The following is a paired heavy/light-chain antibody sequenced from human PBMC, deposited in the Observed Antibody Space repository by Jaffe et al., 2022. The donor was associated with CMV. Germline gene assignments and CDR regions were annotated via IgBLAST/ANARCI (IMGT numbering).Light chain of an antibody. CDR2: GAS. Sequence: EIVLTQSPGTLSLSPGERATLSCRASQSVRSSYLAWYQQKPGQAPRLLMYGASSRATGIPDRFGGSGSGTEFTLTINRLEPEDFAVYFCQQYGDSPGTFGGGTRVEI. CDR1: QSVRSSY. V-gene: IGKV3-20*01. J-gene: IGKJ4*01. CDR3: QQYGDSPGT.
Heavy chain of an antibody. V-gene: IGHV4-4*07. CDR2: VFYTGIT. CDR1: GASFTNYY. Sequence: QVHLQESGPGLVKPSETLSLTCTVSGASFTNYYWSWIRQPAGKGLEWIGRVFYTGITHYNPSLKSRVTMSMDTSKNQVSLKLTSVSAADTAVYYCARTPPIPGVVATLLDSWGQGALVTVSS. J-gene: IGHJ4*02. D-gene: IGHD2-21*01. CDR3: ARTPPIPGVVATLLDS.